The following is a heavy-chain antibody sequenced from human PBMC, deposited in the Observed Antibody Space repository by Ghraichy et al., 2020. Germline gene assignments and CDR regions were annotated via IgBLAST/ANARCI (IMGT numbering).Heavy chain of an antibody. Sequence: SETLSLTCAVYGGSFSGYYWSWIRQPPGKGLEWIGEINHSGSTNYNPSLKSRVTISVDTSKNQFSLKLSSVTAADTAVYYCARGICSGGSCNPRLSYGMDVWGQGTTVTVSS. D-gene: IGHD2-15*01. CDR3: ARGICSGGSCNPRLSYGMDV. J-gene: IGHJ6*02. V-gene: IGHV4-34*01. CDR2: INHSGST. CDR1: GGSFSGYY.